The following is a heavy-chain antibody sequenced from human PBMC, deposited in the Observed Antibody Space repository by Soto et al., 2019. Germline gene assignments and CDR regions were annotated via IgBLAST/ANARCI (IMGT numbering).Heavy chain of an antibody. D-gene: IGHD6-19*01. CDR2: IKSKSAGGTA. CDR1: GVSLNNAL. Sequence: GGSLGLSCAASGVSLNNALMSWVGQAPGKGLEGVGYIKSKSAGGTADYAAPVKGRFTISRDDSKNTLYLQMNSLKTEDTAVSYCAGSKTQWLLSYYYGIHVCGQGPTLIVSS. CDR3: AGSKTQWLLSYYYGIHV. J-gene: IGHJ6*01. V-gene: IGHV3-15*01.